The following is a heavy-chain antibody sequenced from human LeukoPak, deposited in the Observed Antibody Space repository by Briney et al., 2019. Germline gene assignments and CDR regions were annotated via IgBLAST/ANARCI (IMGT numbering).Heavy chain of an antibody. J-gene: IGHJ4*02. CDR3: ARVLRITIFGVVTSYFDY. CDR1: GGSIISYY. V-gene: IGHV4-4*07. D-gene: IGHD3-3*01. Sequence: PSETLSLTCTVSGGSIISYYWSWIRQPAGKGLEWIGRIYTSGSTNYNPSLKSRVTMSVDTSKNQFSLKLSSVTAADTAVYYCARVLRITIFGVVTSYFDYWGQGTLVTVSS. CDR2: IYTSGST.